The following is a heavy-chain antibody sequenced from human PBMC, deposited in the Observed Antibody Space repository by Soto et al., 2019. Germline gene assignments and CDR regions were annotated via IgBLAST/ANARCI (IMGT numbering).Heavy chain of an antibody. CDR1: GFTFSSYA. Sequence: VGSLRLACAASGFTFSSYAMSWVRQAPGKGLEWVSAISGSGGSTYYADSVKGRFTISRDNSKNTLYLQMNSLRAEDTAVYYCAKGGPLDSKEFDYWGQGTLVTVSS. CDR3: AKGGPLDSKEFDY. J-gene: IGHJ4*02. V-gene: IGHV3-23*01. CDR2: ISGSGGST. D-gene: IGHD3-22*01.